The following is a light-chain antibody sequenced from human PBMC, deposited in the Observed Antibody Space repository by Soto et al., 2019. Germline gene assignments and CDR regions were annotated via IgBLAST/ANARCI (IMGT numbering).Light chain of an antibody. Sequence: LSHSAATLCLTQGERATLACGASQSVSVYLAWFQQKPGQPPRLLIYDASSRATGIPDRFSGSGSGTDFTLTISRLEPEDFAVYYCQQFGSVPPITFGHVRRLEV. V-gene: IGKV3D-20*01. CDR3: QQFGSVPPIT. CDR2: DAS. CDR1: QSVSVY. J-gene: IGKJ5*01.